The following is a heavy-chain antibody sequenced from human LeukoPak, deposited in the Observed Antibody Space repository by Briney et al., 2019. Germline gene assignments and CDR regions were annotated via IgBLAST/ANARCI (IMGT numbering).Heavy chain of an antibody. CDR3: ARGDWGGYVFSLHFDY. CDR1: GFTVSSNY. CDR2: IYSGGST. V-gene: IGHV3-53*01. Sequence: GGSLRLSCAASGFTVSSNYMSWVRQAPGKGLEWVSVIYSGGSTYYADSVKGRFTNSRDNSKNTLYLQMNSLRAEDTAVYDCARGDWGGYVFSLHFDYWGRGTLVTVSS. D-gene: IGHD5-12*01. J-gene: IGHJ4*02.